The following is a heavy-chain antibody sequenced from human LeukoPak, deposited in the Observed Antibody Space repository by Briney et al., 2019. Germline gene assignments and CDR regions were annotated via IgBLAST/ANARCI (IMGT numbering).Heavy chain of an antibody. D-gene: IGHD6-19*01. J-gene: IGHJ4*02. Sequence: SETLSLTCAVYGGSFSGYYWSWIRNPPGKGLEWIGEINHSGSTNYNPSLKSRVTISVDTSKNQFSLKLSSVTAADTAVYYCARGAPYSSGSDDYWGQGTLVTVSS. CDR2: INHSGST. CDR3: ARGAPYSSGSDDY. V-gene: IGHV4-34*01. CDR1: GGSFSGYY.